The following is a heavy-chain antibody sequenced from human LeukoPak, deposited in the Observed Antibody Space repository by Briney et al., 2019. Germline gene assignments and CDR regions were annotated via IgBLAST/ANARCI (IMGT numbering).Heavy chain of an antibody. D-gene: IGHD6-19*01. J-gene: IGHJ4*02. V-gene: IGHV1-18*01. CDR2: ISPYSGNT. CDR3: ARTGSGSGWYFDY. Sequence: GASVKVSCKASGYDFTSVGMTWVRRAPGQGLEWMGWISPYSGNTRYAQKFQGRVAMTTDTSTTTAYMELRGLRFNDTAVYYCARTGSGSGWYFDYWGQGTLVTVSS. CDR1: GYDFTSVG.